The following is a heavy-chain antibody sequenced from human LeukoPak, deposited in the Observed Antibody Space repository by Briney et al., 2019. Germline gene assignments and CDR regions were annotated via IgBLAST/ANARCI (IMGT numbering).Heavy chain of an antibody. Sequence: GGSLRLSCATSGFTFSNFWMSWVRQAPGKGLEWVANIKRDGSEKYYVDSVKGRFTISRDNAKNSLYLQMNSLRAEDTAVYYCANGDGFDYWGQGTLVTVSS. CDR2: IKRDGSEK. CDR1: GFTFSNFW. D-gene: IGHD5-24*01. CDR3: ANGDGFDY. J-gene: IGHJ4*02. V-gene: IGHV3-7*01.